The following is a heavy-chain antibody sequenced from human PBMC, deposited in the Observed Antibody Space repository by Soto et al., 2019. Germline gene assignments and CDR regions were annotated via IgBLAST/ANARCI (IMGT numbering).Heavy chain of an antibody. CDR2: ISYDGDYK. J-gene: IGHJ3*01. CDR1: GVTFRTYG. D-gene: IGHD3-3*01. CDR3: AKSDRGVFGVVMSPALDPLDV. Sequence: WGSLRLSCVVSGVTFRTYGIHWVRQAPGKGLEWVAVISYDGDYKSYADSVKGRFSISRDNSKNTVYLQLTSLGAEDTALYYCAKSDRGVFGVVMSPALDPLDVWGQGTMVTVSS. V-gene: IGHV3-30*18.